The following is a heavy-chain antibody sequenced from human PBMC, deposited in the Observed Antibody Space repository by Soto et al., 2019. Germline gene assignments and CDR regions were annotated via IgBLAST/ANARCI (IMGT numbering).Heavy chain of an antibody. CDR1: GYTFTTYA. Sequence: QVQLVQSGAEVKKPGASVKVPCKASGYTFTTYAMHWVRQAPGQRLEWMGWIDAGNGNTKYSQNFQGRVTITRDTSASTAYMELSGLRSEDTAVYYCARDDSSGWYEGRIGYFDYWGQGTLVTVSS. CDR3: ARDDSSGWYEGRIGYFDY. CDR2: IDAGNGNT. J-gene: IGHJ4*02. V-gene: IGHV1-3*01. D-gene: IGHD6-13*01.